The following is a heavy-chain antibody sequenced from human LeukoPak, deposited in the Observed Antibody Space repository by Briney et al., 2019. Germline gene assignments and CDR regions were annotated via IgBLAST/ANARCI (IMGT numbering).Heavy chain of an antibody. V-gene: IGHV1-69*13. CDR2: ITPIFGTA. D-gene: IGHD4-17*01. CDR3: ARMGSRGDYLGPLDY. J-gene: IGHJ4*02. Sequence: ASVKVSCKASGGTFSSYAISWVRQAPGQGLEWMGGITPIFGTANYAQKFQGRVTITADESTSTAYMELSSLRSEDTAVYYCARMGSRGDYLGPLDYWGQGTLVTVSS. CDR1: GGTFSSYA.